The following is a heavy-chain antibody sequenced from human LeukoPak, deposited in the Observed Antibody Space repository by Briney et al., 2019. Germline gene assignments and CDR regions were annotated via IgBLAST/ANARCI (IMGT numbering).Heavy chain of an antibody. D-gene: IGHD3-10*01. CDR3: ARHGEYYFDY. CDR1: GGSFSGYY. V-gene: IGHV4-34*01. J-gene: IGHJ4*02. Sequence: PSETLSLTCAVYGGSFSGYYWSWIRQPPGKGLEWIGQISRRGNTNYYPSLKSRVTISVDTSKNQLSLKMSTVTAADTALYYCARHGEYYFDYWGQGTLVTVSS. CDR2: ISRRGNT.